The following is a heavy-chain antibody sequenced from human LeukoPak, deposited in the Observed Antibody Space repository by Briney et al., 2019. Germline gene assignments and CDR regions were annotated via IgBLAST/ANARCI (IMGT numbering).Heavy chain of an antibody. CDR1: GYTFTSYY. CDR3: ARSIYCTNGVCREEAFDI. D-gene: IGHD2-8*01. Sequence: ASVKVSCKASGYTFTSYYMHWVRQAPGQGLEWMGIINPSGGSTSYAQKFQGRVTMTRDTSTSTVYMELSSLRSEDTAVYYRARSIYCTNGVCREEAFDIWGQGTMVTVSS. J-gene: IGHJ3*02. V-gene: IGHV1-46*01. CDR2: INPSGGST.